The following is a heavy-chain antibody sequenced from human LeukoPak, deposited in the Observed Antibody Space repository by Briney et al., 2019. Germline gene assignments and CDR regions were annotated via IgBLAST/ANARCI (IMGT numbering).Heavy chain of an antibody. CDR3: ARAQPLDIVVVPAAGGVFDY. Sequence: SETLSLTCAVYGGSFSGYYWSWIRQPPGKGLEWIGESNHGGSTNYNPSLKSRVTISVDTSKNQFSLKLSSVTAADTAVYYCARAQPLDIVVVPAAGGVFDYWGQGTLVTVSS. J-gene: IGHJ4*02. V-gene: IGHV4-34*01. CDR2: SNHGGST. CDR1: GGSFSGYY. D-gene: IGHD2-2*01.